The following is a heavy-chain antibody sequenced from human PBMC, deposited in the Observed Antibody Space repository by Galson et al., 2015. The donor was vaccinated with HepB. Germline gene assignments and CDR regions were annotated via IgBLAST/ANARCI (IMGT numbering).Heavy chain of an antibody. Sequence: SVKVSCKASGYTFTGYYMHWVRQAPGQGLEWMGWINPNSGGTNYAQKFQGRVTMTRDTSISTAYMELSRLRSDDTAVYYCARGDKYYYDSSGYSLYFDYWGQGTLVTVSS. D-gene: IGHD3-22*01. CDR2: INPNSGGT. V-gene: IGHV1-2*02. CDR3: ARGDKYYYDSSGYSLYFDY. CDR1: GYTFTGYY. J-gene: IGHJ4*02.